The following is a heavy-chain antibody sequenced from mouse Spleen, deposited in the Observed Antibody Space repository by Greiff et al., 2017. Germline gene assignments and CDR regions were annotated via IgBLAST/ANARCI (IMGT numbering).Heavy chain of an antibody. V-gene: IGHV5-17*01. CDR1: GFTFSDYG. Sequence: EVMLVESGGGLVKPGGSLKLSCAASGFTFSDYGMHWVRQAPEKGLEWVAYISSGSSTIYYADTVKGRFTISRDNAKNTLFLQMTSLRSEDTAMYYCARTLITTQFAYWGQGTLVTVSA. CDR2: ISSGSSTI. D-gene: IGHD2-4*01. CDR3: ARTLITTQFAY. J-gene: IGHJ3*01.